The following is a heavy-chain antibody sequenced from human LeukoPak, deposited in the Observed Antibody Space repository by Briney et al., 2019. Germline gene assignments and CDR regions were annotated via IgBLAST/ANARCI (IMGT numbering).Heavy chain of an antibody. V-gene: IGHV3-66*01. CDR3: ARETDYYGSGFDY. D-gene: IGHD3-10*01. J-gene: IGHJ4*02. CDR2: IYSGGST. CDR1: GFTVSSNY. Sequence: GGSLRLSCAASGFTVSSNYMSWVRQAPGKGLEWVSVIYSGGSTYYADSVKGRFTISRDNSKNTLYLQMNSLRAEDTAVYYCARETDYYGSGFDYWGQGTLVTVSS.